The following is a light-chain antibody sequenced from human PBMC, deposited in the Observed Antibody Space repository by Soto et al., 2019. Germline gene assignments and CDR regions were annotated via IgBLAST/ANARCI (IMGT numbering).Light chain of an antibody. J-gene: IGKJ5*01. CDR3: QKYSSVIT. Sequence: DIQMTQSPSSLSASVGDRVTITCRASQGISNFLAWYQQKPGKVPKLLISAASTLQSGVPSRFSGSRSGTDFTLTINRLQPEDVATYYCQKYSSVITFGQGTRLEIK. CDR2: AAS. V-gene: IGKV1-27*01. CDR1: QGISNF.